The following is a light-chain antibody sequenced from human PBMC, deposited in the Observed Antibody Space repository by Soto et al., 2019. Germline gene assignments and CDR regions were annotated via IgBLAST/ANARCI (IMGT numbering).Light chain of an antibody. CDR3: QQYGSSSYT. CDR2: GAS. V-gene: IGKV3-20*01. J-gene: IGKJ2*01. Sequence: EIVLTQSPSTLSLFPGERATLSCRASQSVSSSYLAWYQQKPGQAPRLLIYGASSRATGIPDRFSGSGSGTDFTLTISRLEPEDFAVYYCQQYGSSSYTFGQGTKLEIK. CDR1: QSVSSSY.